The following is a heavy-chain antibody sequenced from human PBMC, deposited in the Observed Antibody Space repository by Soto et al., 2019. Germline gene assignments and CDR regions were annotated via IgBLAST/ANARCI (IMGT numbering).Heavy chain of an antibody. V-gene: IGHV3-21*01. CDR3: ARDRRGYSYGRELDY. CDR1: GFTFSSYS. D-gene: IGHD5-18*01. J-gene: IGHJ4*02. Sequence: GGSLRLSCAASGFTFSSYSMNWVRQAPGKGLEWVSSISSSSSYIYYADSVKGRFTISRDNAKNSLYLQMNSLRAEDTAVYYCARDRRGYSYGRELDYWGQGTLVTVSS. CDR2: ISSSSSYI.